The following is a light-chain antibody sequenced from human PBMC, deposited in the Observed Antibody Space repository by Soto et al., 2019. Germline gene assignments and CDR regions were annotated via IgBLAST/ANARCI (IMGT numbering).Light chain of an antibody. CDR2: GAS. J-gene: IGKJ1*01. Sequence: EIVLTQSPGTRSLSPGERATLSCRASQSVSSSYLAWYQRKPGQAPRLLIYGASSRATGIPDRFSGSGSGTDFTVTISRLEPEDFAVYFCQPYGCSWTCGRGTVVEIK. CDR1: QSVSSSY. CDR3: QPYGCSWT. V-gene: IGKV3-20*01.